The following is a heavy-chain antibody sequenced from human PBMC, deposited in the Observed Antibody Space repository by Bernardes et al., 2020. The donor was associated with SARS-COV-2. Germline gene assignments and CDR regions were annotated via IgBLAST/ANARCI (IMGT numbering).Heavy chain of an antibody. D-gene: IGHD2-2*01. CDR1: GFTFSSYG. V-gene: IGHV3-30*18. Sequence: GGSLRLSCAASGFTFSSYGMHWVRQAPGKGLEWVAVISYDGSNKYYADSVKGRFTISRDNSKNTLYLQMNSLRAEDTAVYYCAKDRIVVVPPDYYYYYGMDVWGQGTTVTVSS. CDR3: AKDRIVVVPPDYYYYYGMDV. J-gene: IGHJ6*02. CDR2: ISYDGSNK.